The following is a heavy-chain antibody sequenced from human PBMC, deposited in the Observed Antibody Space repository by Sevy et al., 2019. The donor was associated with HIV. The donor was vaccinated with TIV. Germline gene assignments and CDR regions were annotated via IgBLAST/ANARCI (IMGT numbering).Heavy chain of an antibody. D-gene: IGHD3-22*01. Sequence: GGSLRLSCAASGFTFSNYAMNWVRQAPGKGLEWVSGISGSGGSGDKTNYADSVKGRFTISRDDSKNSLYLQLNSLRAEETAIYYCAMKYDSSGYFDYWGQGTLVTVSS. CDR3: AMKYDSSGYFDY. CDR2: ISGSGGSGDKT. V-gene: IGHV3-23*01. CDR1: GFTFSNYA. J-gene: IGHJ4*02.